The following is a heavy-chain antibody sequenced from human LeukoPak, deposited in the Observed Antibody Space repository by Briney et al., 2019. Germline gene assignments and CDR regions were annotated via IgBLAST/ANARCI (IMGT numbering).Heavy chain of an antibody. CDR3: AREVRYSNPIDY. V-gene: IGHV3-30-3*01. CDR2: ISYDGSNK. CDR1: GFTFSSYA. D-gene: IGHD4-11*01. Sequence: GGSLRLSCAASGFTFSSYAMHWVRQAPGKGLEWVAVISYDGSNKYYADSVKGRFTISRDNSKNTLYLQMNSLRAEDTAVYYCAREVRYSNPIDYWGQGTLVTVSS. J-gene: IGHJ4*02.